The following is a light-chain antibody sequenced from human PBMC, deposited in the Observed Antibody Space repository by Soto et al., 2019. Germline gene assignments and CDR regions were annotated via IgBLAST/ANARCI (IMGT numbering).Light chain of an antibody. CDR1: QSVISSY. CDR3: QQYGSSPIT. J-gene: IGKJ5*01. Sequence: EIVMTQSPATLSVSPGERITLSCRSSQSVISSYLSWYQQKPGQAPRLLIYGASTRAASIPARFCGSGSGTDFTLTISSLQPEDYAVYYCQQYGSSPITFGQGTRLEI. CDR2: GAS. V-gene: IGKV3-20*01.